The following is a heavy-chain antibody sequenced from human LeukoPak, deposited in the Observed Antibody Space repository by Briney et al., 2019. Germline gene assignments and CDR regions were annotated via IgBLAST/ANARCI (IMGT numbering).Heavy chain of an antibody. V-gene: IGHV3-7*05. D-gene: IGHD3-22*01. Sequence: TGGSLRLSCAASGLTLSSYWMSWVRQAPGKGLEWVANIKEDGSEKNYVDSVKGRFTISRDNAKNSLYLQMNSLRAEDTAVYYCARGEYYYDGGYWGQGTLVTVSS. CDR3: ARGEYYYDGGY. CDR1: GLTLSSYW. J-gene: IGHJ4*02. CDR2: IKEDGSEK.